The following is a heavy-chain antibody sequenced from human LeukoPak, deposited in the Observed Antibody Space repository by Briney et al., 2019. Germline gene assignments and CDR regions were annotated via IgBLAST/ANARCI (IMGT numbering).Heavy chain of an antibody. J-gene: IGHJ5*02. Sequence: SQTLSLTCTVSGGSISSGDYYWSWIRQPPGKGLEWIGYIYYSGSTYYNPSLKSRVTISVDTSKNQFSLKLSSVTAADTAVYYCARDHGTYYKERTYWFDPWGQGTLVTVSS. CDR2: IYYSGST. D-gene: IGHD3-10*01. V-gene: IGHV4-30-4*01. CDR3: ARDHGTYYKERTYWFDP. CDR1: GGSISSGDYY.